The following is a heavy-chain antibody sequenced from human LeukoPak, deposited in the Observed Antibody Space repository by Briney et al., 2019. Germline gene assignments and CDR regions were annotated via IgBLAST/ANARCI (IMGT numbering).Heavy chain of an antibody. Sequence: ASVKVSCKASGGTFSSYAISWVRQAPGQGLEWMGGIIPIFGTANYAQKFQGSVTITADESTSTAYMELSSLRSEDTAVYYCARGRFLEWPGGWFDPWGQGTLVTVSS. CDR3: ARGRFLEWPGGWFDP. CDR1: GGTFSSYA. D-gene: IGHD3-3*01. J-gene: IGHJ5*02. CDR2: IIPIFGTA. V-gene: IGHV1-69*13.